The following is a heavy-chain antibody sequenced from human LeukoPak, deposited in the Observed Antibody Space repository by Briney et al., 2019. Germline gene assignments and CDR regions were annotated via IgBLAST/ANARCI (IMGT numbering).Heavy chain of an antibody. Sequence: PGGSLRLSCAASGFTFSSYGMHWVRQAPGKGLEWVAVISYDGSNKYYADSVKGRFTISRDNSKNTLYLQMNSLRAEDTAVYYCAKPFYDSSDYYYGMDVWGQGTTVTVSS. D-gene: IGHD3-22*01. CDR1: GFTFSSYG. CDR3: AKPFYDSSDYYYGMDV. J-gene: IGHJ6*02. CDR2: ISYDGSNK. V-gene: IGHV3-30*18.